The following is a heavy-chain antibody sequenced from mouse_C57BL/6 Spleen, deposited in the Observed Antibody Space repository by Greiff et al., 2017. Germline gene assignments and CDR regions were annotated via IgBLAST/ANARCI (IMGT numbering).Heavy chain of an antibody. CDR1: GFTFSDYY. Sequence: EVQLVESEGGLVQPGSSMKLSCTASGFTFSDYYMAWVRQVPEKGLEWVANINYDGSSTYYLDSLKSRFIISRDNAKNILYLQMSSLKSEDTATYYCASYYYGSSFAYGGQGTLVTVSA. CDR2: INYDGSST. D-gene: IGHD1-1*01. V-gene: IGHV5-16*01. J-gene: IGHJ3*01. CDR3: ASYYYGSSFAY.